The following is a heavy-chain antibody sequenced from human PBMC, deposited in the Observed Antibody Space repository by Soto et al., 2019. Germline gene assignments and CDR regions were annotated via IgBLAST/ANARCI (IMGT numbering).Heavy chain of an antibody. D-gene: IGHD3-3*01. V-gene: IGHV7-4-1*01. CDR1: GYTFTSYA. CDR3: ARDVDYDFWSGYATPNWFDP. CDR2: INTNTGNP. J-gene: IGHJ5*02. Sequence: ASVTVSCQASGYTFTSYAMNWVRQAPGQGLEWMGWINTNTGNPTYAQGFTGRFVFSLDTSVSTAYLQICSLKAEDTAVYYCARDVDYDFWSGYATPNWFDPWGQGTLVTVSS.